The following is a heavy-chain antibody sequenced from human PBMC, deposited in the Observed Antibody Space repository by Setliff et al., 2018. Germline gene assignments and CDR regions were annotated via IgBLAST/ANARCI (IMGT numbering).Heavy chain of an antibody. CDR2: INHSGST. CDR1: GGSFSGYY. Sequence: PSETLSLTCAVYGGSFSGYYWSWIRQPPGKGLEWIGEINHSGSTNYNQSLKSRVTLSVDTSKNQFSLELTSVTAADTAVYYCVGHERSGGNWLAGDCWGQGTLVTVSS. CDR3: VGHERSGGNWLAGDC. J-gene: IGHJ4*02. V-gene: IGHV4-34*01. D-gene: IGHD2-15*01.